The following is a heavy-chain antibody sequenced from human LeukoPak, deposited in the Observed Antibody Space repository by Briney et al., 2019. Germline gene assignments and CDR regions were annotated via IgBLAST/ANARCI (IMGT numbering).Heavy chain of an antibody. CDR2: INTNTGNP. CDR1: GYTFTSYA. CDR3: ARDPGARIAAAGTSFSWFDP. J-gene: IGHJ5*02. V-gene: IGHV7-4-1*02. Sequence: ASVKVSCKASGYTFTSYAMNWVRQAPGQGLEWMGWINTNTGNPTYAQGFTGRFVFSLDTSVSTAYLQISSLKAEDTAVYYCARDPGARIAAAGTSFSWFDPWGQGTLVTVSS. D-gene: IGHD6-13*01.